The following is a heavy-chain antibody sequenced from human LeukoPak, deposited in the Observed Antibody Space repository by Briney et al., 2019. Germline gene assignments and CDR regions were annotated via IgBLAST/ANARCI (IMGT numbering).Heavy chain of an antibody. J-gene: IGHJ5*02. CDR2: ISGSGGST. CDR3: AKDPGSSGNNWFDP. V-gene: IGHV3-23*01. D-gene: IGHD6-13*01. CDR1: GFTFSSYA. Sequence: GGSLRLSCAASGFTFSSYAMNWVRQAPGKGLEWVSAISGSGGSTYYADSVKGRFTISRDNSKNTLYLQMNSLRAGDTAVYYCAKDPGSSGNNWFDPWGQGTLVTVSS.